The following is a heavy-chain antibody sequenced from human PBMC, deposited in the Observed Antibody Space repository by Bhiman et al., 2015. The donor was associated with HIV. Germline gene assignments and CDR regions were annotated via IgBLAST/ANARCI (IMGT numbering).Heavy chain of an antibody. Sequence: EVQLVESGGGLVKPGGSLRLSCEASGFTFSSYSMNWIRQAPGKGLEWVSSISSSSSYIYYADSVKGRFTISRDNAKNSLYLQMNSLRAEDTAVYYCAREEDWGSDFDYWGQGTLVTVSS. CDR1: GFTFSSYS. CDR2: ISSSSSYI. J-gene: IGHJ4*02. D-gene: IGHD7-27*01. V-gene: IGHV3-21*02. CDR3: AREEDWGSDFDY.